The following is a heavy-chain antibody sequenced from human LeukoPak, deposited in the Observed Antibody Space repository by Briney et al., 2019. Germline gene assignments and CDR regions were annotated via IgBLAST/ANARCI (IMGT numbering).Heavy chain of an antibody. Sequence: GASVKVSCKASGGTFSSYAISWVRQAPGQGLEWMGWISAYNGNTNYAQKLQGRVTMTTDTSTSTAYMELRSLRSDDTAVYYCARAGYSSSWTQGDYWGQGTLVTVSS. CDR1: GGTFSSYA. CDR2: ISAYNGNT. D-gene: IGHD6-13*01. J-gene: IGHJ4*02. CDR3: ARAGYSSSWTQGDY. V-gene: IGHV1-18*01.